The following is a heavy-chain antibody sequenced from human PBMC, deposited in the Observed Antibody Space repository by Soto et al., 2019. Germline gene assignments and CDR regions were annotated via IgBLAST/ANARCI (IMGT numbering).Heavy chain of an antibody. J-gene: IGHJ6*02. V-gene: IGHV1-69*13. CDR3: ASKNRMVKYYYYYYGMDV. CDR1: GGTFSSYA. CDR2: IIPIFGTA. D-gene: IGHD5-18*01. Sequence: GASVKVSCKVSGGTFSSYAISWVRQAPGQGLEWMGGIIPIFGTANYAQKFQGRATITADESTSTAYMELSSLRSEDTAVYYCASKNRMVKYYYYYYGMDVWGQGTTVTVSS.